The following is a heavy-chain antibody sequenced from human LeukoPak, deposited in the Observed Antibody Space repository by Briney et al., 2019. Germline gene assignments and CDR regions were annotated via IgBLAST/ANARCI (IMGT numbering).Heavy chain of an antibody. Sequence: GASVKVSCKVSGYTLTELSMHWVRQAPGKGLEWMGGFDPEDGETIYAQKFQGRVTMTEDTSTDTAYTELSSLRSEDTAVYYCATPSLYSYGANPPHDAFDIWGQGTMVTVSS. D-gene: IGHD5-18*01. J-gene: IGHJ3*02. CDR2: FDPEDGET. V-gene: IGHV1-24*01. CDR1: GYTLTELS. CDR3: ATPSLYSYGANPPHDAFDI.